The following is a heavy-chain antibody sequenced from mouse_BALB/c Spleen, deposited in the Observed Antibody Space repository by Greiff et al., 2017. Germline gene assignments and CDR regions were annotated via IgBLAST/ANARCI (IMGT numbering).Heavy chain of an antibody. CDR3: ARRANYWYFDV. Sequence: VQLKESGAELVKPGASVKLSCTASGFNIKDTYMHWVKQRPEQGLEWIGRIDPANGNTKYDPKFQGKATITADTSSNTAYLQLSSLTSEDTAVYYCARRANYWYFDVWGAGTTVTVSS. CDR1: GFNIKDTY. V-gene: IGHV14-3*02. CDR2: IDPANGNT. J-gene: IGHJ1*01. D-gene: IGHD1-1*01.